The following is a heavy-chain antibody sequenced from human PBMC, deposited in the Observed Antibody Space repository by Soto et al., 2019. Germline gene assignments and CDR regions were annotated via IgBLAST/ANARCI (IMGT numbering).Heavy chain of an antibody. CDR1: GGPITSSTYY. V-gene: IGHV4-39*02. J-gene: IGHJ5*02. Sequence: SETLSLTCTVSGGPITSSTYYWGWISQPPGKGLEWIGSIYYSGSTYYNPSLESRVTISVDTSKNQFSLQLSSVTAADTAVYYCARDHGGKRGYSYGYTTTNWFDPWGQGTLVTVSS. D-gene: IGHD5-18*01. CDR3: ARDHGGKRGYSYGYTTTNWFDP. CDR2: IYYSGST.